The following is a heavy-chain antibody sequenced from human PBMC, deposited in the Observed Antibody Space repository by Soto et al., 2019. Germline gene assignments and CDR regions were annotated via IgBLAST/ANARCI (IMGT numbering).Heavy chain of an antibody. V-gene: IGHV4-59*08. CDR2: IFSSGST. J-gene: IGHJ4*02. Sequence: QVQLQESGPGLVKPSETLSLTCTVSGGSISNYYWSWIRQPPGKGLQWIGYIFSSGSTNYNPSLKRHVTISAYTSKNQSSLNLSSVTAADTAVYYCARQRRDLDYWGQGSLVTVSS. CDR3: ARQRRDLDY. CDR1: GGSISNYY.